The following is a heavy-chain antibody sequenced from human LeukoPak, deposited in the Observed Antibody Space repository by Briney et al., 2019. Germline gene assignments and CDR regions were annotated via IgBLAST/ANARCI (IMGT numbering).Heavy chain of an antibody. J-gene: IGHJ4*02. CDR3: ARQGGYYDSSGPNDY. V-gene: IGHV5-51*01. D-gene: IGHD3-22*01. Sequence: GESLKISCKGSGYSFSTHWIGWVRQMPGKGLEWLGIIYAGDFDTRYSPSFQGQVTISVDKSISTAYLQWSSLKASDTAMYYCARQGGYYDSSGPNDYWGQGTLVTVSS. CDR2: IYAGDFDT. CDR1: GYSFSTHW.